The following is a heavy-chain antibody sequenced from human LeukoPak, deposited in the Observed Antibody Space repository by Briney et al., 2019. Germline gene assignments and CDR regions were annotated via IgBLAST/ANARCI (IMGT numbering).Heavy chain of an antibody. J-gene: IGHJ4*02. Sequence: ASVKVSCTASGYTFTSYDINWVRQATGQGLEWMGWMNPSSGNTGYAQKLQGRVTMTTDTSTSTAYMELRSLRSDDTAVYYCARAIVLMVYSDFDYWGQGTLVTVSS. CDR2: MNPSSGNT. CDR3: ARAIVLMVYSDFDY. CDR1: GYTFTSYD. V-gene: IGHV1-8*01. D-gene: IGHD2-8*01.